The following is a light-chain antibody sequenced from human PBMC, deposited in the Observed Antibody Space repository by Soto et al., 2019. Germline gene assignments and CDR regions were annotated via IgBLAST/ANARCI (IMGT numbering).Light chain of an antibody. CDR1: HDITNF. J-gene: IGKJ4*01. CDR2: DAS. CDR3: QQYESLPIT. Sequence: DIQMTQSPSSLSASAGDRVTITCQATHDITNFLNWYQQKPWKAPKLLINDASNLETGVPSRFSGSGSGTYFTFTISSLQPEDIATYYCQQYESLPITFGGGTKVEIK. V-gene: IGKV1-33*01.